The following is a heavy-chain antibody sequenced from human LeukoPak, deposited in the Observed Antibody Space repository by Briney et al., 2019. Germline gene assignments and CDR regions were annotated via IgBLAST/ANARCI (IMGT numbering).Heavy chain of an antibody. V-gene: IGHV3-23*01. J-gene: IGHJ4*02. Sequence: GGSLRLSRAASGFTFSDYAMTWVRQAPGKGLEGVALVSASGYKTYYTGSLKGRFTTSRDNSKNTLSLQMSSLRAEDTALYYCAKGIYDYALDFWGEGALVTVSS. CDR1: GFTFSDYA. CDR2: VSASGYKT. CDR3: AKGIYDYALDF. D-gene: IGHD4/OR15-4a*01.